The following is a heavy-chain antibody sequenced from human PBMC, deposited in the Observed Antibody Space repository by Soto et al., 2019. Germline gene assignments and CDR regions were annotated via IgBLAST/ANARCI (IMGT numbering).Heavy chain of an antibody. J-gene: IGHJ6*02. CDR2: VTPILAST. CDR3: ARGHMAALNVLYYYYAMDV. D-gene: IGHD3-16*01. V-gene: IGHV1-69*13. Sequence: WASVKVSCKASGGTLYNYGISWVRQAPGQGPEWMGGVTPILASTSYKQKFQDRLTITADESTNTVYMELTSLRSEDTAVYYCARGHMAALNVLYYYYAMDVWGQGTTVTVSS. CDR1: GGTLYNYG.